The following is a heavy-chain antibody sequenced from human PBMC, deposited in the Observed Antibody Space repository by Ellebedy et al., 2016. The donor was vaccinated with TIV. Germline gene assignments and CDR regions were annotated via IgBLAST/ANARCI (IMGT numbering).Heavy chain of an antibody. J-gene: IGHJ4*02. CDR3: ARYNSGSKTFDY. CDR1: GDSVSRGGPT. CDR2: TYYRSTWFN. V-gene: IGHV6-1*01. D-gene: IGHD6-19*01. Sequence: SQTLSLTCAISGDSVSRGGPTWNWLRQSPSRGLEWLGRTYYRSTWFNEYAVSVRSRITISPDTSKNQFSLQLKSVTAEDTAVYYCARYNSGSKTFDYWGQGALVTVSS.